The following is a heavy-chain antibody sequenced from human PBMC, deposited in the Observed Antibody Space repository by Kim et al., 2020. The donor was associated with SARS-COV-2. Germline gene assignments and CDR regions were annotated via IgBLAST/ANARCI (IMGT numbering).Heavy chain of an antibody. CDR1: GGSISSSSYY. V-gene: IGHV4-39*01. CDR3: ARHMAKVPVYYFDY. CDR2: IYYSGST. J-gene: IGHJ4*02. Sequence: SETLSLTCTVSGGSISSSSYYWGWIRQPPGKGLEWIGSIYYSGSTYYNPSLKSRVTISVDTSKNQFSLKLSSVTAADTAVYYCARHMAKVPVYYFDYWGQGTLVTVSS.